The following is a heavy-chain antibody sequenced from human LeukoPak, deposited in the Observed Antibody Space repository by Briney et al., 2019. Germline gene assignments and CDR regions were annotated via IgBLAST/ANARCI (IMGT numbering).Heavy chain of an antibody. Sequence: GASVKVSCTASGYTFTGYYMHWVRQAPGQGLEWMGWIHPNSGGTKYAQRFQGRVTVTRDTSISTVYMELSRLRSDDTAVYYCARDNPVIAMVNTMIVVVITPKYAFDIWGQGTMVTVSS. CDR3: ARDNPVIAMVNTMIVVVITPKYAFDI. CDR1: GYTFTGYY. D-gene: IGHD3-22*01. CDR2: IHPNSGGT. J-gene: IGHJ3*02. V-gene: IGHV1-2*02.